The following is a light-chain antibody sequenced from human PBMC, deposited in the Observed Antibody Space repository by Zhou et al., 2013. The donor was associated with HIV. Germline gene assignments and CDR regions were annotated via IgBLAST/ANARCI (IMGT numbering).Light chain of an antibody. CDR3: MQALQSPLT. Sequence: DIVMTQSPLSLPVTPGEPASISCRSSQSLLHTNGYNYLDWYFQKPGQSPQLLIYLGSNRASGVPDRFSGTGSGTDFSLKISRVEADDVGVYYCMQALQSPLTFGQGTRLEIK. CDR2: LGS. CDR1: QSLLHTNGYNY. V-gene: IGKV2-28*01. J-gene: IGKJ5*01.